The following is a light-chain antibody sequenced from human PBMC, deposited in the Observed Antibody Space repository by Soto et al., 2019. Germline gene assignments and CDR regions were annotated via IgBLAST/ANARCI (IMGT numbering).Light chain of an antibody. J-gene: IGLJ1*01. CDR3: SSYTSSSSLYV. CDR1: SSDVGGYNY. V-gene: IGLV2-14*01. Sequence: QSVLTQPATVSGSTGQSITISCTGTSSDVGGYNYVSWYQQHPGKAPKLLIYEVSYRPSGVSNRFSGSKSGNTASLTISGLQAEDEADYYCSSYTSSSSLYVFGTGTKVTVL. CDR2: EVS.